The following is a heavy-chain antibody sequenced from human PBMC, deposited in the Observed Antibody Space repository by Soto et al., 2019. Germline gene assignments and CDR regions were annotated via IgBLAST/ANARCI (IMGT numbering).Heavy chain of an antibody. J-gene: IGHJ4*02. V-gene: IGHV3-74*01. CDR1: GFTFSSYW. CDR2: INSDGSST. CDR3: TRGPRPISTGTGAY. D-gene: IGHD3-10*01. Sequence: GGSLRLSCAASGFTFSSYWMHWVRQAPGKGLVWVSRINSDGSSTSYADSVKGRFTISRDNAKNTLYLQMNNLRAEDSGLYYCTRGPRPISTGTGAYWGQGTQVTVSS.